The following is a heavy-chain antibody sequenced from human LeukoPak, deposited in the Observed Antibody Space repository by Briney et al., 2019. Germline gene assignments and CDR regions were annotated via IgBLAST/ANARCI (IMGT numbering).Heavy chain of an antibody. CDR1: RFPFSSYW. V-gene: IGHV3-7*01. CDR3: ARAIGKSEGY. D-gene: IGHD4-23*01. J-gene: IGHJ4*02. Sequence: PGGSLRLSCVASRFPFSSYWMTWVRQAPGKGLEWVANIKQDGSEKYYVDSVKGRFTISRDNAKSSLYLQMDSLRAEDTAVYYCARAIGKSEGYWGQGTLVTVSS. CDR2: IKQDGSEK.